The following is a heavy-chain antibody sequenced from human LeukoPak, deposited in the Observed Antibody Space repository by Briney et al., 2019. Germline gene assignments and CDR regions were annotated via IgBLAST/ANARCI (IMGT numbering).Heavy chain of an antibody. Sequence: GGSLRLSCAASGFTFSHAWMTRVRQAPGKGLEWVGRIKSNTDGGTTDYGEPVKGIFTISRDDSENTLYLQMNSLKTEDTAVYYCKTDLRWELSYDNWGQGTLVTVSS. V-gene: IGHV3-15*01. CDR2: IKSNTDGGTT. CDR3: KTDLRWELSYDN. CDR1: GFTFSHAW. D-gene: IGHD1-26*01. J-gene: IGHJ4*02.